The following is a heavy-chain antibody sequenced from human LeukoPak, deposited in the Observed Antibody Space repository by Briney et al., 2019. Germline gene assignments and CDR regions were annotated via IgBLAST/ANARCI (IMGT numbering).Heavy chain of an antibody. CDR1: GGPFSGYY. CDR2: INHSGST. CDR3: ARSSGWYSYYFDY. D-gene: IGHD6-19*01. Sequence: SETLSLTCAVYGGPFSGYYWSWIRQPPGKGLEWIGEINHSGSTNYNPSLKSRVTISVDTSKNQFSLKLSSVTAADTAVYYCARSSGWYSYYFDYWGQGTLVTVSS. J-gene: IGHJ4*02. V-gene: IGHV4-34*01.